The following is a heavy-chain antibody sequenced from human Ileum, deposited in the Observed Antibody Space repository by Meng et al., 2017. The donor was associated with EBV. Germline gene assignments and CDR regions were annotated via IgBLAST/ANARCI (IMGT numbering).Heavy chain of an antibody. CDR2: TSHSGST. CDR3: ASSDYYRSDY. V-gene: IGHV4-4*02. D-gene: IGHD3-22*01. J-gene: IGHJ4*02. Sequence: QVHLQGWGRGLVTPSETLSLTCAVSGGSNRRSDWWSWVRQPPGKGLGWIGETSHSGSTNYSPSLKSRVTISIDKSKNQLSLKLNSVTAADTAVYYCASSDYYRSDYWGQGTLVTVSS. CDR1: GGSNRRSDW.